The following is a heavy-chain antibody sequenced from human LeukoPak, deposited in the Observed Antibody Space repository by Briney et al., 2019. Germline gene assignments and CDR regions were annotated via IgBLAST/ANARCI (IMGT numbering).Heavy chain of an antibody. J-gene: IGHJ4*02. CDR2: IYASGST. CDR1: GGSISSYY. CDR3: ARASGIAARQVFYFDY. D-gene: IGHD6-6*01. V-gene: IGHV4-4*09. Sequence: SETLSLTCTVSGGSISSYYWSWVRQPPGKGLEWIGYIYASGSTNYNPSLKSRVTISVDTSKNQFSLKLSSVTAADTAVYYCARASGIAARQVFYFDYWGQGTLVTVSS.